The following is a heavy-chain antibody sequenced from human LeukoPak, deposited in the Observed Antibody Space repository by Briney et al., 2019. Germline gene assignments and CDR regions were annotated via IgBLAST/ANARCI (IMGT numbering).Heavy chain of an antibody. Sequence: GASVKVSCKASGGTFSGYAISWVRQAPGQGLGWMGRIIPILGIANYAQKFQGRVTITADKSTSTAYMELSSLRSEDTAVYYCARVGQQLAGLDSWGQGTLVTVSS. V-gene: IGHV1-69*04. J-gene: IGHJ4*02. CDR2: IIPILGIA. CDR3: ARVGQQLAGLDS. D-gene: IGHD6-13*01. CDR1: GGTFSGYA.